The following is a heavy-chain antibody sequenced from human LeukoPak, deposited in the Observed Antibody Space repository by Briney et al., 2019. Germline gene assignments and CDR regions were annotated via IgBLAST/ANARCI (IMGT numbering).Heavy chain of an antibody. V-gene: IGHV1-8*01. CDR1: GYTFSSYD. CDR3: ARDNNGIAAAGSVDY. Sequence: ASVKVSCKASGYTFSSYDINWVRQATGQGPEWMGWMNPNSGNTGYAQKFQGRVTMTTDTSTSTAYMELRSLRSDDTAVYYCARDNNGIAAAGSVDYWGQGTLVTVSS. D-gene: IGHD6-13*01. CDR2: MNPNSGNT. J-gene: IGHJ4*02.